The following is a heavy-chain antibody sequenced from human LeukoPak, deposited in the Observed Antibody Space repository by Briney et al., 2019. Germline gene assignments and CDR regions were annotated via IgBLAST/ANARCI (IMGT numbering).Heavy chain of an antibody. CDR3: ARSYGEFTRFDY. CDR1: SGSISGYY. Sequence: SETLSLTCIVSSGSISGYYWTWIRQPPGKGLEWIGYIYYDGTTTYNPSLQSRVTMSIDESKNQFYLRLSSVTPADTALYYCARSYGEFTRFDYWGQGTLATVSS. J-gene: IGHJ4*02. V-gene: IGHV4-59*01. CDR2: IYYDGTT. D-gene: IGHD4-17*01.